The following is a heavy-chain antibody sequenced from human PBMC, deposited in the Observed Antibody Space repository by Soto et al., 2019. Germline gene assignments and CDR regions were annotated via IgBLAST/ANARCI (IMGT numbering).Heavy chain of an antibody. J-gene: IGHJ5*01. CDR2: IYWDDDK. Sequence: QITLKESGPTLVKPTQTLTLTCTFSGFSLSTHGVGVGWIRQPAGKALEWLALIYWDDDKRYSASLNSRLTITKDTSKNQVVLTMTNVDPVDTATYYCAHAMLYCTGGSCSTWFDSWGPGTGHRLL. CDR1: GFSLSTHGVG. D-gene: IGHD2-15*01. V-gene: IGHV2-5*02. CDR3: AHAMLYCTGGSCSTWFDS.